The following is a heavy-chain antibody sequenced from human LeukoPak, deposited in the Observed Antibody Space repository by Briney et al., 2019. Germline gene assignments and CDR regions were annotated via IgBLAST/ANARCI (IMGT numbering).Heavy chain of an antibody. CDR1: GYTFTSYD. CDR3: YLGAATSGGLFDY. D-gene: IGHD6-13*01. V-gene: IGHV1-8*01. Sequence: ASVKVSCKASGYTFTSYDINWVRQATGQGLEWMGWMNPNSGNTGYAQKFQGRVTMTRDTSISTACMELSSLRSEDTAVYYCYLGAATSGGLFDYWGQGTLVTVSS. CDR2: MNPNSGNT. J-gene: IGHJ4*02.